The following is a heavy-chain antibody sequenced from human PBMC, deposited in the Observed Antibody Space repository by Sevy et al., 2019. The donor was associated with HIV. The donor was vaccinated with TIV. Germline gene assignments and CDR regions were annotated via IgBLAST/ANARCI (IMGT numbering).Heavy chain of an antibody. J-gene: IGHJ4*02. CDR1: GFTFSSYA. V-gene: IGHV3-30*04. D-gene: IGHD3-16*01. CDR2: ISHDEILK. CDR3: ARDLPHLLPWELSRGSDY. Sequence: PGGSLRLSCAASGFTFSSYALHWFRQAPGKGLEWVAVISHDEILKEYADSVKGRFTISRDSSKNTIYLEMNSLRPEDTAVYYCARDLPHLLPWELSRGSDYWGQGTLVTVSS.